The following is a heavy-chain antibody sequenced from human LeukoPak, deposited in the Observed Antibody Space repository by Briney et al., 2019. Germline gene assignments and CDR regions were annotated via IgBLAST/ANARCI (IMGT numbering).Heavy chain of an antibody. CDR1: GGSISSGGYY. CDR2: IYYSGST. CDR3: ARGRERFLEWLSASYYSDY. Sequence: SQTLSLTCTVSGGSISSGGYYWSWIRQHPGKGLEWIGYIYYSGSTYYNPSLKSRVTISVDTSKNQFSLKLSSVTAADTAVYYCARGRERFLEWLSASYYSDYWGQGTLVTVSS. D-gene: IGHD3-3*01. V-gene: IGHV4-31*03. J-gene: IGHJ4*02.